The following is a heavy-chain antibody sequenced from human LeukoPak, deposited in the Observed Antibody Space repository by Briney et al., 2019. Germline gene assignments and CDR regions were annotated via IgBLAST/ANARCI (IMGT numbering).Heavy chain of an antibody. CDR1: GGSFSGYY. J-gene: IGHJ4*02. CDR3: ARTYSGGYYHLYYFDY. D-gene: IGHD1-26*01. Sequence: SETLSLTCAVYGGSFSGYYWSWIRQPPGKGLEWIGEINHSGSTNYNPSLKSRVTISVDTSKNQFSLKLSSVTAADTAVYYCARTYSGGYYHLYYFDYWGQGTLVPVSS. CDR2: INHSGST. V-gene: IGHV4-34*01.